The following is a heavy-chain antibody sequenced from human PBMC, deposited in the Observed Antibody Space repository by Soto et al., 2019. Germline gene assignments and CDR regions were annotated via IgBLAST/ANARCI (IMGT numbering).Heavy chain of an antibody. CDR3: ARESEDLTSNFDY. J-gene: IGHJ4*02. CDR1: GFTFTRYS. Sequence: GGSLRLSCAASGFTFTRYSMNWVCQAPGRGLEWVSSISSTTNYIYYGDSMKGRFTISRDNAKNSLYLEMNSLRAEDTAVYYCARESEDLTSNFDYWGQGTLVTVSS. V-gene: IGHV3-21*06. CDR2: ISSTTNYI.